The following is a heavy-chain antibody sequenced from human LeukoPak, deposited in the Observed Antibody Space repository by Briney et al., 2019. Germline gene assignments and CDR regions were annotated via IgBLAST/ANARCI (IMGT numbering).Heavy chain of an antibody. CDR2: IDSDRSNI. CDR1: GFTFSTYW. J-gene: IGHJ3*02. CDR3: ARDRWAFDI. Sequence: GGSLRLSCAASGFTFSTYWMHWVRQAPGKGLVWVSRIDSDRSNINYADSVKGRFTISRDNAKNTLYLQMNSLRAEDTAVYYCARDRWAFDIWGQGTMVTVSS. V-gene: IGHV3-74*01. D-gene: IGHD5-24*01.